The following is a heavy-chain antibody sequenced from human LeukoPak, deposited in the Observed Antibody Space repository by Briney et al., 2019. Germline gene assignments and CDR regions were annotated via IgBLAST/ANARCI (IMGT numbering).Heavy chain of an antibody. CDR1: GFTFSSYE. J-gene: IGHJ4*02. CDR2: IYSGGST. V-gene: IGHV3-66*01. D-gene: IGHD6-13*01. Sequence: GGSLRLSCAASGFTFSSYEMNWVRQAPGKGLEWVSVIYSGGSTYYADSVKGRFTISRDNAKSSLYLQMNSLRAEDTAVYYCASGNIAAAGTYWGQGTLVTVSS. CDR3: ASGNIAAAGTY.